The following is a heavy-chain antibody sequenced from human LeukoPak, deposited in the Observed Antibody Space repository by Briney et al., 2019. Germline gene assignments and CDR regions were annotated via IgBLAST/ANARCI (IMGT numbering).Heavy chain of an antibody. CDR1: GYTFTSYG. Sequence: ASVKVSCKAFGYTFTSYGISWVRQAPGQGLEWMGRISAYNGNTKYAQKLQGRVTMTTDTSTSTAYMELRSLRSDDTAVYYCARRRTYSSSPTSFDCWGQGTLVTVSS. D-gene: IGHD6-6*01. V-gene: IGHV1-18*01. CDR2: ISAYNGNT. CDR3: ARRRTYSSSPTSFDC. J-gene: IGHJ4*02.